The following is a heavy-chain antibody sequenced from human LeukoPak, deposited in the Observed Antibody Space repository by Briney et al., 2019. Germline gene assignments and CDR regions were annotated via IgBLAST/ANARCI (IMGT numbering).Heavy chain of an antibody. CDR1: GGSIGSYY. CDR3: AGIPQYYYDSSGPHPFDP. D-gene: IGHD3-22*01. Sequence: KPSETLSLTCAVSGGSIGSYYWSWIRQPAGKGLEWIGRIYTSGSTNYNPSLKSRVTISVDTSKNQFSLKLSSVTAADTAVYYCAGIPQYYYDSSGPHPFDPWGQGTLVTVSS. V-gene: IGHV4-4*07. CDR2: IYTSGST. J-gene: IGHJ5*02.